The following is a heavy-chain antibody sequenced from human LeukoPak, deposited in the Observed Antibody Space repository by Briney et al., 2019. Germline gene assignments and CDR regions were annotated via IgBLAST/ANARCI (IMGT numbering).Heavy chain of an antibody. Sequence: PGGSLRLSCAGSGFTFNNYWMSGVRQAPGEGLEWVANINQDGSHKHYVASVKGRFTISRDNGKNSMYLQMNSLRAEDTAVYYCARDSQASWIYSVDYWGQGLLVTVSS. J-gene: IGHJ4*02. D-gene: IGHD3-10*01. CDR1: GFTFNNYW. CDR2: INQDGSHK. CDR3: ARDSQASWIYSVDY. V-gene: IGHV3-7*05.